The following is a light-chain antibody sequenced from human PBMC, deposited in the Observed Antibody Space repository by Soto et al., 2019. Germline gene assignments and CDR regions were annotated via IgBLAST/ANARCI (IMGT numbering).Light chain of an antibody. CDR3: QQYGSSPKLT. V-gene: IGKV3-20*01. CDR2: GAS. J-gene: IGKJ4*01. Sequence: EIVLTQSPGTLSLSPGERATLSCRASQSVSSSYLAWYQQKPGQAPRLLIYGASSRATGIPDRFSGSGSGTDFTLTISRLEPEDFAVDYCQQYGSSPKLTVGGGPKVEIK. CDR1: QSVSSSY.